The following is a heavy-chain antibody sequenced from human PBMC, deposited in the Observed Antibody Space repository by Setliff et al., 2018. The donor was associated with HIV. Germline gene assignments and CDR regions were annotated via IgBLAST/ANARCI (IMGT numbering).Heavy chain of an antibody. Sequence: GESLKISCKGSGYSFTTYWIGWVRQMPGKGLELIGFIHPRDSDIRWSPSFQGQVTISADKSISTAYLQWSSLKASDTAMYYCARHGYCSGTSCSEYYYYYGMDVWGQGTTVTVSS. D-gene: IGHD2-2*03. CDR2: IHPRDSDI. CDR3: ARHGYCSGTSCSEYYYYYGMDV. J-gene: IGHJ6*02. V-gene: IGHV5-51*01. CDR1: GYSFTTYW.